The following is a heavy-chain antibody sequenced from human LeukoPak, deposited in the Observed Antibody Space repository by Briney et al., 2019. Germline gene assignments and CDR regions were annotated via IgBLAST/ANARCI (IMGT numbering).Heavy chain of an antibody. J-gene: IGHJ4*02. CDR1: GYSFTTYW. CDR2: IYPGDSEV. V-gene: IGHV5-51*01. CDR3: ARLLVAGYYTGIGY. Sequence: GESLKISCKGSGYSFTTYWIGWVRQMSGKGLEWMGHIYPGDSEVRYSPTFQGQVTISADKSISTAYLQWSSLKASDTAMYYCARLLVAGYYTGIGYWGQGTLVTVSS. D-gene: IGHD3-22*01.